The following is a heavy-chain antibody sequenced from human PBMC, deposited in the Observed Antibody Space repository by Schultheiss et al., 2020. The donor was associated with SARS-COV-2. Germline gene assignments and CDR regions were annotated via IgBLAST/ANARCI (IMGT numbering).Heavy chain of an antibody. CDR1: GFTFSSYA. J-gene: IGHJ6*02. V-gene: IGHV3-30*01. CDR2: ISYDGSNK. D-gene: IGHD5-18*01. Sequence: GGSLRLSCAASGFTFSSYAMHWVRQAPGKGLEWVAVISYDGSNKYYADSVKGRFTISRDNSKNTLYLQMNSLRAEDTAVYYCAREMDTAMVTIPGYYYYGMDVWGQGTTVTVS. CDR3: AREMDTAMVTIPGYYYYGMDV.